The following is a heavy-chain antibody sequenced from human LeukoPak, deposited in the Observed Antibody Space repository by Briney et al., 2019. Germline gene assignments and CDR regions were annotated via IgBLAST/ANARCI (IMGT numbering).Heavy chain of an antibody. V-gene: IGHV1-8*03. CDR2: MNPNSGNT. CDR3: ARVTTHTYYYYYMDV. CDR1: GYTFTSYD. Sequence: ASVKVSCKASGYTFTSYDINWVRQAAGQGLEWMGWMNPNSGNTGYAQKFQGRVTITRNTSISTAYMELSSLRSEDTAVYYCARVTTHTYYYYYMDVWGKGTTVTVSS. J-gene: IGHJ6*03. D-gene: IGHD1-1*01.